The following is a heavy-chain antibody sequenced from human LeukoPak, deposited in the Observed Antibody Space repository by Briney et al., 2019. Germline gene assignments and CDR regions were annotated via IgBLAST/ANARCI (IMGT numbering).Heavy chain of an antibody. CDR2: TYYSAST. D-gene: IGHD4-11*01. V-gene: IGHV4-59*01. Sequence: SETLSLTCTVSGDPISGYYWAWIRQPPGKGLEWIGYTYYSASTNYNPSLKSRVTISSDMSQKQFSLKMNSVTAADTAVYYCARGQMTTVPLLDYWGQGVLVTVSS. CDR3: ARGQMTTVPLLDY. CDR1: GDPISGYY. J-gene: IGHJ4*02.